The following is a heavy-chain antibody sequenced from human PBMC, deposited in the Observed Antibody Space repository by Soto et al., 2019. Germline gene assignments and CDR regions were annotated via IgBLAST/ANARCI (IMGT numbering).Heavy chain of an antibody. J-gene: IGHJ6*02. CDR1: GFTFSSYA. V-gene: IGHV3-30-3*01. CDR2: ISYDGSNK. CDR3: ARGHYGSGSYYDPGEGMDV. D-gene: IGHD3-10*01. Sequence: QVQLVESGGGVVQPGRSLRLSCAASGFTFSSYAMHWVRQAPGKGLEWVAVISYDGSNKYYADSVKGRFTISRDNSKNTLYLQMNSLRAEDTAVYYCARGHYGSGSYYDPGEGMDVWGQGTTVTVSS.